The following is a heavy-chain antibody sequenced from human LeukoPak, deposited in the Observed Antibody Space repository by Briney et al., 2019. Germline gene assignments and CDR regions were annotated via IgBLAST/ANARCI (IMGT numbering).Heavy chain of an antibody. CDR1: GGSISSYY. J-gene: IGHJ4*02. V-gene: IGHV4-59*01. CDR2: IYYSGSA. D-gene: IGHD6-13*01. CDR3: ARVTGYMVEDYFDY. Sequence: SETLSITCTVSGGSISSYYWSWIRQPPGKGLEWIGYIYYSGSANYHPSLKSRVTISVDTSKNRFSLRLSSVTAADTAVYYCARVTGYMVEDYFDYWGQGTLVTVSS.